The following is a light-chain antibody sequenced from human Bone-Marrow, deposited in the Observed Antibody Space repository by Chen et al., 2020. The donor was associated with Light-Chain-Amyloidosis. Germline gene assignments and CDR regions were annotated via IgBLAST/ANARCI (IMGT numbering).Light chain of an antibody. CDR3: QSADSSDTYEVI. CDR1: DLPTKY. J-gene: IGLJ2*01. V-gene: IGLV3-25*03. Sequence: SYELTQPPSVSVSPGQTARITCSGDDLPTKYAYWYQQKPGQAPVLVIHSDTERPSGISERFSGSSSGTTATLTISGVQAEDEADYHCQSADSSDTYEVIFGGGTKLTVL. CDR2: SDT.